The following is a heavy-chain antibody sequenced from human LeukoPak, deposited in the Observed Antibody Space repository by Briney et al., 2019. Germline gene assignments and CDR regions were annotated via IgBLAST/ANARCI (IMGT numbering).Heavy chain of an antibody. V-gene: IGHV4-39*01. Sequence: SETLSLTCTVAGGSISSSGYYWDWIRQPPGKGLDWIGTIHYSGTTFYKSSLESRLTMSVDTSKNQFTLKLSSVTAADTAVYYCVRRVDYYGSGSYFYYDYWGQGTLVTVSS. CDR2: IHYSGTT. D-gene: IGHD3-10*01. CDR3: VRRVDYYGSGSYFYYDY. J-gene: IGHJ4*02. CDR1: GGSISSSGYY.